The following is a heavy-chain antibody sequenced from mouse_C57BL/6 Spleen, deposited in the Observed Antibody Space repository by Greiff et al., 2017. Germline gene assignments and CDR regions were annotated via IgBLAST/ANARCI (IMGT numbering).Heavy chain of an antibody. Sequence: EVKLVESGGGLVQPGGSLKLSCAASGFTFSDYYMYWVRQTPEKRLEWVAYISNGGGSTYYPDTVKGRFTISRDNAKNTLYLQMSRLKSEDTAMDYCASPTTVAPFAYWGQGTLVTVSA. CDR1: GFTFSDYY. V-gene: IGHV5-12*01. CDR2: ISNGGGST. CDR3: ASPTTVAPFAY. D-gene: IGHD1-1*01. J-gene: IGHJ3*01.